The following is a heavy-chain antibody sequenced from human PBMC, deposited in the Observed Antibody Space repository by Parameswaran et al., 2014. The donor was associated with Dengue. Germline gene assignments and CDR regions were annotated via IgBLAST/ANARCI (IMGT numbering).Heavy chain of an antibody. Sequence: SGGTFSSYAMHWVRQAPGKGLEWVAVISYDGSNKYYADSVKGRFTISRDNSKNTLYLQMNSLRAEDTAVYYCARDHNSLTPRYYFDYWGQGTLVTVSS. D-gene: IGHD3-9*01. CDR1: GGTFSSYA. V-gene: IGHV3-30*04. J-gene: IGHJ4*02. CDR2: ISYDGSNK. CDR3: ARDHNSLTPRYYFDY.